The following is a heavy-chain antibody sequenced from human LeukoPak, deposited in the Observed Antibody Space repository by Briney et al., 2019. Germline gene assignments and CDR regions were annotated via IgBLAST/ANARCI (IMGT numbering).Heavy chain of an antibody. CDR2: IYYSGST. Sequence: PSETLSLTCTVSGGSISSSSYYWGWIRQPPGKGLEWIGSIYYSGSTYYNPSLKSRVTISVDTSKNQFSLKLSSVTAADTAVYYCARQRSTYYMDVWGKGTTVTISS. J-gene: IGHJ6*03. CDR3: ARQRSTYYMDV. CDR1: GGSISSSSYY. D-gene: IGHD1-26*01. V-gene: IGHV4-39*01.